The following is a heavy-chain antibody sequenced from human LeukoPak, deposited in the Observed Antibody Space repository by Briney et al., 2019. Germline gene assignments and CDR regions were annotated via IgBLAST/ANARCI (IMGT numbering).Heavy chain of an antibody. V-gene: IGHV5-51*01. CDR2: IYPGDSDT. D-gene: IGHD2-15*01. CDR1: SDITISYY. CDR3: ASLVGYWSGGSCYANYFDY. J-gene: IGHJ4*02. Sequence: ILCKAASDITISYYSRSWRRKPRRNVQEMVIIYPGDSDTRYSQYSQGQGTISADKSISTAYLQWSSLKASDTAMYYCASLVGYWSGGSCYANYFDYWGRGTLVTVSS.